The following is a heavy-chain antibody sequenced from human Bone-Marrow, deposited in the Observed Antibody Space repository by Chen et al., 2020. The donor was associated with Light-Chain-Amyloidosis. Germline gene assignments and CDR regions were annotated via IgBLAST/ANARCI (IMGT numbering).Heavy chain of an antibody. J-gene: IGHJ4*02. CDR2: IKSKTDGGTT. CDR3: TTGGQRSYYGIDY. Sequence: EVQLVESGGGLVKPGGSLRPSCAASGFTSSNAWMSWVRRAPGKGLEWVGRIKSKTDGGTTDYAAPVKGRFTISRDDSKNTLYLQMNSLKTEDTAVYYCTTGGQRSYYGIDYWGQGTLVTVSS. V-gene: IGHV3-15*01. CDR1: GFTSSNAW. D-gene: IGHD1-26*01.